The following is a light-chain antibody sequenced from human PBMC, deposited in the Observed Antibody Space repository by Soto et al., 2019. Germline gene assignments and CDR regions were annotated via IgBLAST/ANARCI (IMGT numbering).Light chain of an antibody. Sequence: IFSTQSPGTPSLSPGERATLSCMTSESVSGRYLAWYQQKPGQAPRLLIYGASSRAAGMPDRFSGSGSGTDFTLTISRLEPEDFAVYYCQQYGSSPLTFGGGTKV. CDR1: ESVSGRY. CDR2: GAS. CDR3: QQYGSSPLT. V-gene: IGKV3-20*01. J-gene: IGKJ4*01.